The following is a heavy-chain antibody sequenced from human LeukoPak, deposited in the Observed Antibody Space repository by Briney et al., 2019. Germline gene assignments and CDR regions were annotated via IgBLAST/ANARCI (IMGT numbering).Heavy chain of an antibody. CDR1: GFTVSSSY. D-gene: IGHD6-6*01. J-gene: IGHJ3*02. Sequence: GGSLRLSCAASGFTVSSSYMSWVRQAPGKGLEWVSVIYSGGSTYYADSVKGRFTISRHNSKNTLYLQMNSLRAEDTAVYYCAASAARGAFDIWGQGTMVTVSS. V-gene: IGHV3-53*04. CDR2: IYSGGST. CDR3: AASAARGAFDI.